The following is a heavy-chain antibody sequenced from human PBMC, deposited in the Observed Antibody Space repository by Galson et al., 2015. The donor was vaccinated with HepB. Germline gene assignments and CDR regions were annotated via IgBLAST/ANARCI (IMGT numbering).Heavy chain of an antibody. CDR1: GDSISSNY. J-gene: IGHJ4*02. Sequence: SETLSLTCTVSGDSISSNYWTWIRQPPGKGLEWLGYIYHSGSTKINPSLRSRATTSIDTTKNQFSLKLSSVTAADTAVYYCARWSAAGLNWGQGTLVTVSS. CDR2: IYHSGST. D-gene: IGHD6-13*01. CDR3: ARWSAAGLN. V-gene: IGHV4-59*12.